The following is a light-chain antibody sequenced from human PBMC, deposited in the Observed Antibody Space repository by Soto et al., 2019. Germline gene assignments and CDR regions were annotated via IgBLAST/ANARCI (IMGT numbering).Light chain of an antibody. CDR2: GAS. J-gene: IGKJ1*01. CDR3: QQYGRSPLT. V-gene: IGKV3-20*01. CDR1: QSVSSSY. Sequence: EIVLTQSPVTLSLSPGERATLSCRASQSVSSSYLAWYQQKPGQAPRLLIYGASSRATGIPDRFSGSGSGTDFTLTISRLEPEDFAVYYCQQYGRSPLTFGQGTKVDIK.